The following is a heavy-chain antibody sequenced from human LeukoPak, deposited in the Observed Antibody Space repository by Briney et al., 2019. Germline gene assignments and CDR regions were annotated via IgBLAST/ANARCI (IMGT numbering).Heavy chain of an antibody. Sequence: PGGSLRLSCAASGFTFSSYAMSWVRQAPGKGLEWVSVITGGGGNTYYADSVKGRFTISRDNSKNTLYLQMNSLRAEDTAVYYCARAGHYSGSYYLDYWGQGTLVTVSS. CDR2: ITGGGGNT. J-gene: IGHJ4*02. CDR3: ARAGHYSGSYYLDY. V-gene: IGHV3-23*01. D-gene: IGHD1-26*01. CDR1: GFTFSSYA.